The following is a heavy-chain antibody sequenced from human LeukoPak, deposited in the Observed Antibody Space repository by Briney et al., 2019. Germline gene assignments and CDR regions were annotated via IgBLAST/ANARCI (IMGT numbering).Heavy chain of an antibody. CDR2: MNPNSGNT. J-gene: IGHJ4*02. V-gene: IGHV1-8*01. Sequence: ASVKVSCKASSYTFPSYDINWVRPATGQGLEWMGWMNPNSGNTGYAQKFQGRVTMTSNTSISTAYMELSSLMSEGTAVYYVSGSRKFRGYDALGSGGRGTLVTVSS. CDR3: SGSRKFRGYDALGS. CDR1: SYTFPSYD. D-gene: IGHD5-12*01.